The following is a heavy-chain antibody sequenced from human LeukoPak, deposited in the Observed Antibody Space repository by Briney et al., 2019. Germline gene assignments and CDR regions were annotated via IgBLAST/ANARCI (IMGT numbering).Heavy chain of an antibody. CDR2: ISYDGSNK. D-gene: IGHD3-3*01. J-gene: IGHJ4*02. CDR3: ARLRFLEWLPTDY. CDR1: GFTFSSYA. V-gene: IGHV3-30-3*01. Sequence: PGGSLRLSCAASGFTFSSYAMHWVRQAPGKGLEWVAVISYDGSNKYYADSVKGRFTISRDNSKNTLYLQMNSLRAEDTAVYYCARLRFLEWLPTDYWGQGTLVTVSS.